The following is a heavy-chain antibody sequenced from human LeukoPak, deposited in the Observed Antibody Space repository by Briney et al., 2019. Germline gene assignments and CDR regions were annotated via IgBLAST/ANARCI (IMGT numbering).Heavy chain of an antibody. Sequence: GGSLRLSCAASGFTLSSYGMSWVRQAPAKGLEWVSTLSARGDSTYYVDSVKGRFTIPRDNSKNTLYLQMDSLRAEDTAVYFCAKRDCSDNNCYFVNWGQGTLVTVSS. CDR1: GFTLSSYG. CDR2: LSARGDST. V-gene: IGHV3-23*01. D-gene: IGHD1-20*01. J-gene: IGHJ4*02. CDR3: AKRDCSDNNCYFVN.